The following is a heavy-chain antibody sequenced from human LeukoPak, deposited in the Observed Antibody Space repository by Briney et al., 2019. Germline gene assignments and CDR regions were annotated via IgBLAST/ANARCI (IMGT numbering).Heavy chain of an antibody. CDR3: AKDGSAYCSGTSCLNWLDP. D-gene: IGHD2-2*01. CDR1: GFTFSSYG. J-gene: IGHJ5*02. CDR2: ITLGGGRT. V-gene: IGHV3-23*01. Sequence: GGSLRLSCAASGFTFSSYGMHWARQTPGKGLECVSAITLGGGRTYYAESVKGRFTISRDNSKNTLYLQMDSLRAEDTAVYYCAKDGSAYCSGTSCLNWLDPWGQGTLVTVSS.